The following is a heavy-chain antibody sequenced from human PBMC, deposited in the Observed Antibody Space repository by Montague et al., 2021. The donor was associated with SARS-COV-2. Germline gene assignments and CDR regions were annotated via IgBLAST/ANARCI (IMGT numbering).Heavy chain of an antibody. Sequence: SDSLSLTCTVSGVAINKFHWSWIRQPAGKGLEWIGRMYDRGSTDYSPSLKSRVTMSVDTSKNRLSLRLKSVTAADTAVYDCARDMSSGDGMDVWGQGTTVTVS. CDR3: ARDMSSGDGMDV. V-gene: IGHV4-4*07. CDR1: GVAINKFH. CDR2: MYDRGST. D-gene: IGHD3-22*01. J-gene: IGHJ6*02.